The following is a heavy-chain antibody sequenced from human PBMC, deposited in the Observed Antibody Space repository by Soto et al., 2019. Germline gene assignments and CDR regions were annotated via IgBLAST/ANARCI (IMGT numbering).Heavy chain of an antibody. D-gene: IGHD3-22*01. J-gene: IGHJ4*02. CDR3: ASYYDSSGYYFDY. Sequence: PGGSLRLSCAASGFTFSDYYMSWIRQAPGKGLEWVSYISSSGSTIYYADSVKGRFTISRDNAKNSLYLQMNSLRAEDTAVYYCASYYDSSGYYFDYWGQGTLVTVSS. CDR1: GFTFSDYY. CDR2: ISSSGSTI. V-gene: IGHV3-11*01.